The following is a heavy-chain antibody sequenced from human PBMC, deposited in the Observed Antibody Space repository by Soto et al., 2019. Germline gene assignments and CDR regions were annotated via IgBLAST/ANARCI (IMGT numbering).Heavy chain of an antibody. V-gene: IGHV1-8*01. Sequence: GASVKVSCKASGYTFTSYDINWVRQATGQGLEWMGWMNPNSGNTGYAQKFQGRVTMTRNTSISTAYMELSSLRSEDTAVYYCAGGTGQTYYDFWSGYPYDAFDIWGQGTMVTVSS. CDR3: AGGTGQTYYDFWSGYPYDAFDI. CDR2: MNPNSGNT. J-gene: IGHJ3*02. D-gene: IGHD3-3*01. CDR1: GYTFTSYD.